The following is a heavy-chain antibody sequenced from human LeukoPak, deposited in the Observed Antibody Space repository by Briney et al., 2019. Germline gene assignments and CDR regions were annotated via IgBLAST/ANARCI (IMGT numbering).Heavy chain of an antibody. D-gene: IGHD6-19*01. CDR2: INWNSDTI. J-gene: IGHJ4*02. Sequence: GGSLRLSCAASGFTFDDSAMHWVRQAPGKGLEWVSGINWNSDTIGYADSVKGRFTISRDNAKNTLYLQMNSLRAEDTAVYYCARRGSGWDLDYWGQGTLVTVSS. V-gene: IGHV3-9*01. CDR1: GFTFDDSA. CDR3: ARRGSGWDLDY.